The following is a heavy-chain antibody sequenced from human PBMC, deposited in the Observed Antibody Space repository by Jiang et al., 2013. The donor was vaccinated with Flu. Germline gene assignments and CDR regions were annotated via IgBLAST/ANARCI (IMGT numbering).Heavy chain of an antibody. D-gene: IGHD3-22*01. V-gene: IGHV4-59*02. CDR1: GGSAAHYY. CDR2: LCRLGQ. Sequence: KPSETLSLTCTISGGSAAHYYWSWIRQSPGRDWSGLLCLCRLGQQVRPQVQPSLKGRVTMSTDMSRDQLSLKLTSVTAADTALYFCARGYSYDLDGNYGGFDYWGQGIRVTVSS. J-gene: IGHJ4*02. CDR3: ARGYSYDLDGNYGGFDY.